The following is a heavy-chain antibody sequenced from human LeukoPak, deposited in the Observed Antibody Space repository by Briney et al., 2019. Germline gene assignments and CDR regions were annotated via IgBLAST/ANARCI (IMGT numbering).Heavy chain of an antibody. D-gene: IGHD2-2*01. Sequence: ASVKVSCKASGYTFTSYDINWVRQATGQGLEWMGWMNPISGNTGYAQKFQGRVTITRNTSISTAYMVLSSLRSEDTAVYYCARGPAKRYCSSTSCYGFDYWGQGTLVTVSS. CDR1: GYTFTSYD. CDR3: ARGPAKRYCSSTSCYGFDY. CDR2: MNPISGNT. V-gene: IGHV1-8*03. J-gene: IGHJ4*02.